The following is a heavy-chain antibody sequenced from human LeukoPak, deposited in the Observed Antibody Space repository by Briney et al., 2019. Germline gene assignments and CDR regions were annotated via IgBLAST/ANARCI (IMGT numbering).Heavy chain of an antibody. V-gene: IGHV3-7*01. CDR2: IKQDGSEK. CDR3: ARDLDYDFWSGYLDY. Sequence: PGGSLRLSCAASGFTFSSYWMSWVRQAPGKGLEWVANIKQDGSEKYYADSVKGRFTTSRDNAKNSLYLQMNSLRAEDTAVYYCARDLDYDFWSGYLDYWGQGTLVTVSS. CDR1: GFTFSSYW. J-gene: IGHJ4*02. D-gene: IGHD3-3*01.